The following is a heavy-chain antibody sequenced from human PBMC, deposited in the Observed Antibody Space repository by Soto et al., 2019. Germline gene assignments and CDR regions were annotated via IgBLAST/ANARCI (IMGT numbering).Heavy chain of an antibody. CDR1: VVTFSSYA. CDR3: ARGGELHGGRYLDY. CDR2: IIPIFGTA. Sequence: QVQLVQSGAEVKKPWSSVKFSCKASVVTFSSYAISWVQQAPGQGLEWMGGIIPIFGTANYAQKSQGRVTITADKSTSPANMELSSLRSEDTAVYYCARGGELHGGRYLDYWGQGTLVTVSS. J-gene: IGHJ4*02. V-gene: IGHV1-69*06. D-gene: IGHD1-7*01.